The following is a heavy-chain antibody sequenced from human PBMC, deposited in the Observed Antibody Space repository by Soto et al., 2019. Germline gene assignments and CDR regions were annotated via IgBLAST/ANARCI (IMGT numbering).Heavy chain of an antibody. CDR3: ARVENYDFWSGANWFDP. Sequence: QVQLVQSGAEVKKPGASVKVSCKASGYTFTSYGISWVRQAPGQGPEWMGWISAYNGNTNYAQKLQGRVTMTTDTSTSTAYMELRSLRSDDTAVYYCARVENYDFWSGANWFDPWGQGTLVTVSS. CDR1: GYTFTSYG. J-gene: IGHJ5*02. CDR2: ISAYNGNT. D-gene: IGHD3-3*01. V-gene: IGHV1-18*01.